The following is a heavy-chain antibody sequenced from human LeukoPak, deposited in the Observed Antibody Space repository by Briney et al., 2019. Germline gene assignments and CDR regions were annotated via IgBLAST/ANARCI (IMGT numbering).Heavy chain of an antibody. Sequence: SQTLSLTCAISGDSVSSNSVAWNWIRQSPSRGLEWLGRTYFRSKWYNDYAVSVKSLITFNPDTSKNQFSLQLNSVTPEDTAVYFCARGALNAFDIWGQGTMVTVSS. CDR1: GDSVSSNSVA. D-gene: IGHD3-16*01. V-gene: IGHV6-1*01. CDR2: TYFRSKWYN. CDR3: ARGALNAFDI. J-gene: IGHJ3*02.